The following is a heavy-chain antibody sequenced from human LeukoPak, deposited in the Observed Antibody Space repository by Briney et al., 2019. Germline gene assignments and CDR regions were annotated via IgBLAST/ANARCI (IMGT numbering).Heavy chain of an antibody. J-gene: IGHJ3*02. CDR1: GLTFSSYS. CDR3: AGASSGTQDAFDI. Sequence: PGGSLRLSCAASGLTFSSYSMNWVRQAPGKGLEWVSSISYAGSVKGRFTISRDNAKNSVYLQMNSLRAEDTAVYYCAGASSGTQDAFDIWGQGTMVTVSS. D-gene: IGHD1-26*01. V-gene: IGHV3-21*01. CDR2: IS.